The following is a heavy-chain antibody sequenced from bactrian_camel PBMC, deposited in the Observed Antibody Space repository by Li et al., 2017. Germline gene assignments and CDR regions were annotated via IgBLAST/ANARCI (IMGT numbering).Heavy chain of an antibody. V-gene: IGHV3S1*01. D-gene: IGHD6*01. CDR1: GATSRPNL. CDR3: GVATENHGYCDYEPNY. CDR2: IYTGRHNT. J-gene: IGHJ4*01. Sequence: HVQLVESGGGSVQAGGSLRLSRTATGATSRPNLMGWFRQAPGKGLEGVAVIYTGRHNTYYADSVKGRFTISHDNGKNKMGLQMVNLTPEDSATYYCGVATENHGYCDYEPNYWGQGTQVTVS.